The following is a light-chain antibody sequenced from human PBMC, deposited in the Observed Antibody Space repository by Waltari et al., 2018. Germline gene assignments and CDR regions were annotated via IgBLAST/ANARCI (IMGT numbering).Light chain of an antibody. Sequence: QTVVTQEPSLSVSPGGTVTLTCALSSGSVSSTSYPTWYQQTPGQPPRSLVYTGIIRSSGVPDRFSGSILGNTAALTITGAQADDESDYYCSMYMGSGVWVFGGGTKLTVL. CDR1: SGSVSSTSY. J-gene: IGLJ3*02. CDR3: SMYMGSGVWV. V-gene: IGLV8-61*01. CDR2: TGI.